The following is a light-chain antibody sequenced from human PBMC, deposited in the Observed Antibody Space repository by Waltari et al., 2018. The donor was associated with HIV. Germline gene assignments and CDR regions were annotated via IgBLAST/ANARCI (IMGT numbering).Light chain of an antibody. Sequence: SYVLTQPPSVSVAPGAAATISCGAWNIGGKSVHWYKQQPGLAPVLVTRYNSDRPSGIPDRISGSNSGHTATLTITSVEAGDEATYYCQVWDSSNEHVVFGGGTELTVL. J-gene: IGLJ3*02. CDR3: QVWDSSNEHVV. V-gene: IGLV3-21*04. CDR1: NIGGKS. CDR2: YNS.